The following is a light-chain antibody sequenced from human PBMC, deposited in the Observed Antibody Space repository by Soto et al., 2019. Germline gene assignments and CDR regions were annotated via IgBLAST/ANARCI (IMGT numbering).Light chain of an antibody. CDR1: QGISSA. CDR3: QQFNSYPQGYT. J-gene: IGKJ2*01. CDR2: DAS. V-gene: IGKV1-13*02. Sequence: AIQLTQSPSSLSASVGDRVTITCRASQGISSALAWYQQKPGKAPKLLIYDASSLESGVPSRFSGSGSGTEFTHPLSSLQPEDFATYYCQQFNSYPQGYTFGQGTKLEMK.